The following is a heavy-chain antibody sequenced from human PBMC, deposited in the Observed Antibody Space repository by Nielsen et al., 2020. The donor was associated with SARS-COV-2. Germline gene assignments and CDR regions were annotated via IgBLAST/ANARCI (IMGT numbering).Heavy chain of an antibody. Sequence: GESLKISCAASGFTFSSYGMHWVRQAPGKGLEWVAVIWYDGSNKYYADSVKGRFTISRDNSKNTLYLQMNSLRAEDTAVYYCARGRGTYFDYWGQGTLVTVSS. CDR2: IWYDGSNK. CDR3: ARGRGTYFDY. CDR1: GFTFSSYG. J-gene: IGHJ4*02. V-gene: IGHV3-33*01. D-gene: IGHD1-1*01.